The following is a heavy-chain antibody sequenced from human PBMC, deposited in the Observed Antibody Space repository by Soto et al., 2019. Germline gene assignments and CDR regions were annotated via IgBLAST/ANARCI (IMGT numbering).Heavy chain of an antibody. D-gene: IGHD2-15*01. CDR3: AKGGGSCCFDC. V-gene: IGHV3-23*01. CDR2: ISGSGGNST. J-gene: IGHJ4*02. CDR1: GFTFSTYA. Sequence: EVQLLESGGGLVQPGGSLRLSCAASGFTFSTYAMSWVRQAPGKGLEWVSAISGSGGNSTFYGDSVKGRFTISRDNSKNTLYREMSSLGAEDTAVYYCAKGGGSCCFDCWGQGTLVTVSS.